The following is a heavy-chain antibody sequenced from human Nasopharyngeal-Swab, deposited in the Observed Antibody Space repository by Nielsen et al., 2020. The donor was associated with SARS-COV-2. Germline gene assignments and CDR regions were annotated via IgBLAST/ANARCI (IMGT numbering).Heavy chain of an antibody. D-gene: IGHD3-16*01. CDR1: GFTVSSNY. V-gene: IGHV3-53*01. Sequence: GESLKISCEASGFTVSSNYMSWVRQAPGKGLEWVSVIYSGGSTYYADSVKGRFTISRDNSKNTLYLQMNSRRAEDTAVYYCAREWYYDYVWGSSSGMDVWGQGTTVTVSS. CDR2: IYSGGST. J-gene: IGHJ6*02. CDR3: AREWYYDYVWGSSSGMDV.